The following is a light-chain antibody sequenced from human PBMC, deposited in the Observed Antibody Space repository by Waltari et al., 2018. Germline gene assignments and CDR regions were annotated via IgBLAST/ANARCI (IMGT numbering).Light chain of an antibody. J-gene: IGKJ4*01. Sequence: IRMTQFPSSFPASTGDRVTITCRASQGISSYLAWYQQKPGKAPKLLIYAASTLQSGVPSRFSGSGSGTEFTLTISSLQPEDFATYYCQELNTYPQSLTFGGGTKVEI. V-gene: IGKV1-9*01. CDR2: AAS. CDR1: QGISSY. CDR3: QELNTYPQSLT.